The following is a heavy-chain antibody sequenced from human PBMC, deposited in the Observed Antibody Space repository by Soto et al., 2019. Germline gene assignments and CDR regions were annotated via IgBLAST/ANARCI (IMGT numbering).Heavy chain of an antibody. Sequence: GGSLRLSCAASGFTFSSYSMNWVRQAPGKGLEWVSSISSSSSYIYYADSVKGRFTISRDNAKNSLYLQMNSLRAEDTAVYYCARGEVLWFGELLGYYYYGMDVWGQGNTVTFSS. CDR1: GFTFSSYS. D-gene: IGHD3-10*01. J-gene: IGHJ6*02. CDR2: ISSSSSYI. CDR3: ARGEVLWFGELLGYYYYGMDV. V-gene: IGHV3-21*01.